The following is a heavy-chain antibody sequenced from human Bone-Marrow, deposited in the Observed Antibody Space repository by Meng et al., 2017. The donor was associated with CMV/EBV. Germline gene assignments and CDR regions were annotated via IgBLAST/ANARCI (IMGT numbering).Heavy chain of an antibody. J-gene: IGHJ4*02. CDR1: GGSISYYY. D-gene: IGHD6-6*01. V-gene: IGHV4-59*01. CDR3: AREYTNSSAHLGDYFDY. Sequence: SETLSLTCTVSGGSISYYYWSWIRQPPGKGLEWIGSIYYSGSTNYSPSLKSRVTISVDTSKNQFSLKLTSVTAADTAVYYCAREYTNSSAHLGDYFDYWGQGTLVTVSS. CDR2: IYYSGST.